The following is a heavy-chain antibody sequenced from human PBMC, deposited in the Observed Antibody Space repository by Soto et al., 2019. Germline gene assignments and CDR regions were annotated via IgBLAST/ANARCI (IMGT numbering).Heavy chain of an antibody. J-gene: IGHJ4*02. CDR1: GFTFSSYA. V-gene: IGHV3-30-3*01. D-gene: IGHD6-13*01. CDR3: ARGVSIAAAGTKRYFDY. CDR2: ISYDGSNK. Sequence: QVQLVESGGGVVQPGRSLRLSCAASGFTFSSYAMHWVRQAPGKGLEWVAVISYDGSNKYYADSVKGRFTISRDNSKNTLYLQMNSLRAEDTAVYYCARGVSIAAAGTKRYFDYWGQGTLVTVSS.